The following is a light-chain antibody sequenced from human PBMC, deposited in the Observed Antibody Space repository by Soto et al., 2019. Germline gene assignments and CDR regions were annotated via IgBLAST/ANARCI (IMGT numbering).Light chain of an antibody. Sequence: QSALTQPPSASGSPGQSVTISCTGTSSDVGGYKYVSWYQQHPGKAPKLMIFEVSRRPSGVPDRFSGSKSGNTASLTVSGLQAEDAADYYCSSYAGRNTWVFGGGTKLTVL. J-gene: IGLJ3*02. CDR1: SSDVGGYKY. V-gene: IGLV2-8*01. CDR2: EVS. CDR3: SSYAGRNTWV.